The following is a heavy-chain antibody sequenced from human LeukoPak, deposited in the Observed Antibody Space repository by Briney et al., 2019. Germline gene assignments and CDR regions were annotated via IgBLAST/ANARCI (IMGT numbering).Heavy chain of an antibody. Sequence: GASVKVSCKASGYTFTDYFMHWVRQAPGQGLEWMGWINPNSGGTHYTQKCQGRVTMTRDTSISTAYMELSRLRSDGTAVYYCARERGYSSPRGDYWGQGTLVTVSS. D-gene: IGHD5-18*01. CDR1: GYTFTDYF. V-gene: IGHV1-2*02. CDR3: ARERGYSSPRGDY. J-gene: IGHJ4*02. CDR2: INPNSGGT.